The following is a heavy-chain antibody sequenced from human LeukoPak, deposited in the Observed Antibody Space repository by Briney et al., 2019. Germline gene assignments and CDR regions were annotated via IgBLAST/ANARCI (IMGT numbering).Heavy chain of an antibody. J-gene: IGHJ4*02. CDR2: VYSDDTT. CDR1: GFTVNSNY. Sequence: GGSLRLSCAASGFTVNSNYMNWVRQAPGKGLEWVSVVYSDDTTYYADSVKGRFTISRDNSKNTLYLQMNSLRAEDTAVYYCAKASGHYYFDFWGQGTLLTVSS. CDR3: AKASGHYYFDF. D-gene: IGHD3-3*01. V-gene: IGHV3-53*01.